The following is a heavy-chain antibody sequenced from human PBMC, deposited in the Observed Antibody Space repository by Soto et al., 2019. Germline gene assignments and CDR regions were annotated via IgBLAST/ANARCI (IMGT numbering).Heavy chain of an antibody. D-gene: IGHD3-3*01. CDR1: GYTFTSYY. J-gene: IGHJ6*02. V-gene: IGHV1-46*01. Sequence: ASVKVSCKASGYTFTSYYMHWVRQAPGQGLEWMGIINPSGGSTSYAQKFQGRVTMTRDTSTSTVYMELSSLRSEDTAVYYCARDLVRLLEWSHSKYYYYGMDVWGQGTTVTVS. CDR2: INPSGGST. CDR3: ARDLVRLLEWSHSKYYYYGMDV.